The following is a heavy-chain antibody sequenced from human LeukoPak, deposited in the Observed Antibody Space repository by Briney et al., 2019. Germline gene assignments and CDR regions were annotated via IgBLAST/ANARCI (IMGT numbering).Heavy chain of an antibody. V-gene: IGHV4-59*08. CDR2: IYYSGST. CDR1: GGSISSYY. J-gene: IGHJ5*02. Sequence: KPSETLSLTCTVSGGSISSYYWSWIRQPPGKGLEWIGYIYYSGSTNYNPSLKSRVTISVDTSKNQFSLKLSSVTAADTAVYYCARIGASVGAKLGWFDPWGQGTLVTVSS. CDR3: ARIGASVGAKLGWFDP. D-gene: IGHD1-26*01.